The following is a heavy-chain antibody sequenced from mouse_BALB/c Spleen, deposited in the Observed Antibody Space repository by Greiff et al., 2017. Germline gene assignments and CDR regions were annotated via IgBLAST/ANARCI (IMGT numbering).Heavy chain of an antibody. CDR1: GFTFTDYY. V-gene: IGHV7-3*02. Sequence: EVQLVESGGGLVQPGGSLRLSCATSGFTFTDYYMSWVRQPPGKALEWLGFIRNKANGYTTEYSASVKGRFTISRDNSQSILYLQMNTLRAEDSATYYCARQLGRGDYFDYWGQGTTLTVSS. D-gene: IGHD4-1*02. CDR3: ARQLGRGDYFDY. J-gene: IGHJ2*01. CDR2: IRNKANGYTT.